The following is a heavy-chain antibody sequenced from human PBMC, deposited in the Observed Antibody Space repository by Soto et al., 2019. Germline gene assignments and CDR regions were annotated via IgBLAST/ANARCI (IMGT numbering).Heavy chain of an antibody. CDR3: AKDPLSMKGPRGYYYYGMDV. Sequence: GVSLRLSCAASGFTFDDYAMHWVRQAPGKGLEWVSGISWNSGSIGYADSVKGRFTISRDNAKNSLYLQMNSLRAEDTALYYCAKDPLSMKGPRGYYYYGMDVWGQGTTVTVSS. CDR1: GFTFDDYA. D-gene: IGHD7-27*01. CDR2: ISWNSGSI. J-gene: IGHJ6*02. V-gene: IGHV3-9*01.